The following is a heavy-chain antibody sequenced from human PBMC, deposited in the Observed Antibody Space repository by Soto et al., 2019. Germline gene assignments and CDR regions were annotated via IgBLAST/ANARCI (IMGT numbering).Heavy chain of an antibody. CDR3: ARDFATHCSGSTCYPYAY. V-gene: IGHV3-7*03. J-gene: IGHJ4*02. CDR2: IKHDGSET. D-gene: IGHD2-15*01. Sequence: PGGSLRLSXAASGFTFDTFWMSWVRQSPGKGLEWVANIKHDGSETYYVDSVKGRFTISRDNAKNSLFLQMNTLRTEDTAVYYCARDFATHCSGSTCYPYAYWGQGALVTVSS. CDR1: GFTFDTFW.